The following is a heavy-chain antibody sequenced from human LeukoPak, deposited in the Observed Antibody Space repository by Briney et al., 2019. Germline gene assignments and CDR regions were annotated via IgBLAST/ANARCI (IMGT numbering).Heavy chain of an antibody. V-gene: IGHV4-39*01. J-gene: IGHJ5*02. D-gene: IGHD6-13*01. CDR3: ARRPIAAGNNWFDP. CDR1: GGSISSAAYY. CDR2: IYYTGTT. Sequence: SETLSLTCTVSGGSISSAAYYWGWVRQPPVKGLGWIGSIYYTGTTYYSPSLQTRATLSFDTSKNQFSLKLTSVTAADTAVYFCARRPIAAGNNWFDPWGQGTLVTVSS.